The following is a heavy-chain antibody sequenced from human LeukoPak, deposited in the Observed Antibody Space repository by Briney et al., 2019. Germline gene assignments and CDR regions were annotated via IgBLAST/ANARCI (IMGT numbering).Heavy chain of an antibody. CDR1: GFTFSNYW. CDR2: IDSDGSDT. D-gene: IGHD3-3*01. Sequence: PGGSLRLSCAASGFTFSNYWMHWVRQVPGKGLVWVSYIDSDGSDTTYADSVKGRFTISRDNTKNTLYLQMNSLRAEDTAVYYCARVRFLEWTFDYWGQGTLVTVSS. CDR3: ARVRFLEWTFDY. V-gene: IGHV3-74*01. J-gene: IGHJ4*02.